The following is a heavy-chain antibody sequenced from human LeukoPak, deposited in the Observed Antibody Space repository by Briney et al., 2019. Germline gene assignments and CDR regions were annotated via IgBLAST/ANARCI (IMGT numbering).Heavy chain of an antibody. CDR2: MNPNSGNT. CDR3: ARDRPRGVIIDFDY. CDR1: GYTFTSYD. D-gene: IGHD3-10*01. V-gene: IGHV1-8*01. J-gene: IGHJ4*02. Sequence: EASVKVSCKASGYTFTSYDINWVRQATGQGLEWMGWMNPNSGNTGYAQKLQGRVTMTTDTSTSTAYMELRSLRSDDTAVYYCARDRPRGVIIDFDYWGQGTLVTVSS.